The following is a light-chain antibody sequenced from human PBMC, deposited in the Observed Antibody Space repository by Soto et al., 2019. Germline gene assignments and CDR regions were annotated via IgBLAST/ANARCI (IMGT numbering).Light chain of an antibody. Sequence: QSALTQPASVSGSPGQSITISCTGTSSDVGGYNSVSWYQQHPGKAPKLMIYDVSPRPSGVSDRFSGSKSGNTAALTISGFQAEDEADYYCSSYTSSSLLVFGGGTKLTVL. CDR3: SSYTSSSLLV. CDR1: SSDVGGYNS. J-gene: IGLJ2*01. CDR2: DVS. V-gene: IGLV2-14*01.